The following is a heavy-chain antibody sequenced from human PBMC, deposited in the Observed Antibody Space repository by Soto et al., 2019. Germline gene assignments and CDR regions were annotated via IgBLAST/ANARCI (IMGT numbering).Heavy chain of an antibody. CDR2: TFPMFGKA. J-gene: IGHJ6*02. CDR1: GGTFSSYA. D-gene: IGHD6-13*01. Sequence: SVKVSCKASGGTFSSYAISWVRQAPGQGLEWMGGTFPMFGKANYAQKFQGRVTISADKSTSTAYMELSSLTSEDTAVYYCATVDISTWIDGMDVWGQGTTVTVSS. V-gene: IGHV1-69*06. CDR3: ATVDISTWIDGMDV.